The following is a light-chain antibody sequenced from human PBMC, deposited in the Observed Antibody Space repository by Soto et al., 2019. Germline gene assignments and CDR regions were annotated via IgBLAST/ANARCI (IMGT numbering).Light chain of an antibody. Sequence: EIVLTQSPGTLSVSPGEGVTLSCRASQSISSSYLAWYQHNPGQAPRLLIYGTSSRATGTPDMFSGGGSGTDFTLTFSRLEPEGCAVYYGQRYSPSPSFTLGQRPKLDI. CDR3: QRYSPSPSFT. J-gene: IGKJ2*01. CDR1: QSISSSY. CDR2: GTS. V-gene: IGKV3-20*01.